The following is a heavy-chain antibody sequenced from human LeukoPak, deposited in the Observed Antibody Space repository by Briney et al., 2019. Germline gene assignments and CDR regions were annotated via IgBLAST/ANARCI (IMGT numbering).Heavy chain of an antibody. CDR3: AKQDFYSSGWSAYFDY. V-gene: IGHV3-23*01. CDR2: ISGSGGST. D-gene: IGHD6-19*01. Sequence: PGGSLRLSCAASGFTFSSYAMSWVRQAPGKGLEWAPAISGSGGSTYYADSVKGRFTISRDNSKNTLYLQMNSLRAEDTAVYYCAKQDFYSSGWSAYFDYWGQGTLVTVSS. CDR1: GFTFSSYA. J-gene: IGHJ4*02.